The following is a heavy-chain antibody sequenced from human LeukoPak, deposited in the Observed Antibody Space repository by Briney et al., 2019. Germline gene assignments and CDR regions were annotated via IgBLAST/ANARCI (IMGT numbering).Heavy chain of an antibody. J-gene: IGHJ2*01. CDR2: INQDGSEI. Sequence: GGSLRLSCAASRFTFSSYWVTWVSQARGKGLEWVANINQDGSEIYYMDSAKGRFTISRDSAKNSLYLEMNSLRGEDTAVYYCARDYGLAGLFWYFDLWGRGTLLTVSS. V-gene: IGHV3-7*03. D-gene: IGHD6-19*01. CDR1: RFTFSSYW. CDR3: ARDYGLAGLFWYFDL.